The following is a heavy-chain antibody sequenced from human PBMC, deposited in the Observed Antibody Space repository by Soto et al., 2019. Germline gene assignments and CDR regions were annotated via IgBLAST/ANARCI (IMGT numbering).Heavy chain of an antibody. V-gene: IGHV3-9*01. CDR1: GFTFDDYA. CDR2: INWNSGSI. CDR3: VKDESINWYSGHFRH. D-gene: IGHD6-13*01. J-gene: IGHJ1*01. Sequence: EVQLVESGGGLGQPGRSLRLSCAASGFTFDDYAMHWVRQVPGKGLEWVSGINWNSGSIGYADSVKGRFDISRDNAKNSLHLQMNSLRADDTAFYYCVKDESINWYSGHFRHWGQGTLVTVSS.